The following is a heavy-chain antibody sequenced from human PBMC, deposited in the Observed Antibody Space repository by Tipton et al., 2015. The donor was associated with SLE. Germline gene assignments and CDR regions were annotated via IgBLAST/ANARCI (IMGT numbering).Heavy chain of an antibody. D-gene: IGHD3-10*01. V-gene: IGHV1-18*01. Sequence: KLQGRVTMTTDTSTSTAYMELRSLRSDDTAVYYCARGWFLNAFDIWGQGTMVTVSS. CDR3: ARGWFLNAFDI. J-gene: IGHJ3*02.